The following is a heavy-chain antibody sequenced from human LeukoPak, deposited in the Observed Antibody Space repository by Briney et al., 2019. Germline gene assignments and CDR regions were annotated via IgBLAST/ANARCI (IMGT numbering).Heavy chain of an antibody. J-gene: IGHJ4*02. CDR3: ARIGSKILLFDY. CDR1: GGSISSSSYY. V-gene: IGHV4-39*07. Sequence: PSETLSLTCTVSGGSISSSSYYWGWIRQPPGKGLEWIGSIYYSGSTYYNPSLKSRVTISVDTSKNQFSLKLSSVTAADTAVYYCARIGSKILLFDYWGQGTLVTVSS. CDR2: IYYSGST. D-gene: IGHD2-15*01.